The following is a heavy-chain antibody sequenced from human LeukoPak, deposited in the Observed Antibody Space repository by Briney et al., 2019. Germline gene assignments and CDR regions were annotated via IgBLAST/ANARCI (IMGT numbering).Heavy chain of an antibody. CDR2: INAGNGNT. Sequence: GASVKVSCKASGYTFTSYAMHWVRQAPGQRLEWMGWINAGNGNTKYSQKFQGRVTITRDTSASTAYMELSSLRSEDTVVYYCAREEQWLAYFDYWGQGTLVTVSS. D-gene: IGHD6-19*01. CDR1: GYTFTSYA. CDR3: AREEQWLAYFDY. J-gene: IGHJ4*02. V-gene: IGHV1-3*01.